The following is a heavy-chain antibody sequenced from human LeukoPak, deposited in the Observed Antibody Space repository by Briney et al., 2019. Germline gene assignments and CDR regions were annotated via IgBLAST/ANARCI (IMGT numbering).Heavy chain of an antibody. D-gene: IGHD3-10*01. CDR3: ARGITMAN. Sequence: PSETLSLTCAVYGGSFSGYYWSWIRQPPGKGLEWIGEINHSGSTNYNPSLKSRVTISVDTSKNQFSLKLSSVTAEDTAVYYCARGITMANWGQGTLVTVSS. J-gene: IGHJ4*02. CDR1: GGSFSGYY. V-gene: IGHV4-34*01. CDR2: INHSGST.